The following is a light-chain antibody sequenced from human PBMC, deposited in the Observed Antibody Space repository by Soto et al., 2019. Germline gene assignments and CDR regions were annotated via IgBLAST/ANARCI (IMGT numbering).Light chain of an antibody. V-gene: IGLV2-14*01. CDR2: EVG. CDR3: SSNTSSSTLV. Sequence: QSALTQPASVSGSPGQSITISCTGTSSDVGGYNYVSWYQQHPGKAPKIMIYEVGHRPSGVSNRFSGSKSGYTASLTISGLEAEDEADYYCSSNTSSSTLVFGTGTKVTVL. CDR1: SSDVGGYNY. J-gene: IGLJ1*01.